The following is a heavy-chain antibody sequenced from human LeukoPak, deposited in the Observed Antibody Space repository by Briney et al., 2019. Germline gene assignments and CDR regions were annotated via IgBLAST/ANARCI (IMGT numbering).Heavy chain of an antibody. CDR2: INPNSGGT. CDR3: ARAGIAAAGTMDY. Sequence: GASVKVSCKASGYTFNNYGISWVRQAPGQGLEWMGWINPNSGGTNYAQKFQGRVTMTRDTSISTAYMELSRLRSDDTAVYYCARAGIAAAGTMDYWGQGTLVTVSS. D-gene: IGHD6-13*01. V-gene: IGHV1-2*02. CDR1: GYTFNNYG. J-gene: IGHJ4*02.